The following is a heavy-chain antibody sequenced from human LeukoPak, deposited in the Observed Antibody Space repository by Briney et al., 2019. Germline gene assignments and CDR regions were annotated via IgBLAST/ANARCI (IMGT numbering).Heavy chain of an antibody. D-gene: IGHD3-22*01. Sequence: PSETLSLTCTVSGGSISSYYWSWIRQPPGKGLEWIGYIYYSGSTNYNPSLKSRVTISVDTSKNQFSLKLSSVTAADTAVYYCARARYYYDSSGYYDYWGQGTLATVSS. CDR2: IYYSGST. CDR1: GGSISSYY. CDR3: ARARYYYDSSGYYDY. V-gene: IGHV4-59*01. J-gene: IGHJ4*02.